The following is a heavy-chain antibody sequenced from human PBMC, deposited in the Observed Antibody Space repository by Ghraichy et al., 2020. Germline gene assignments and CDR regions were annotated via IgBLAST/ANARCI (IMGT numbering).Heavy chain of an antibody. D-gene: IGHD6-19*01. CDR2: INSDGSST. Sequence: GGSLRLSCAASGFTFSSYWMHWVRQAPGKGLVWVSRINSDGSSTSYADSVKGRFTISRDNAKNTLYLQMNSLRAEDTAVYYCARGSSGPAYYYYYGMDVWGQGTTVTVSS. CDR1: GFTFSSYW. CDR3: ARGSSGPAYYYYYGMDV. V-gene: IGHV3-74*01. J-gene: IGHJ6*02.